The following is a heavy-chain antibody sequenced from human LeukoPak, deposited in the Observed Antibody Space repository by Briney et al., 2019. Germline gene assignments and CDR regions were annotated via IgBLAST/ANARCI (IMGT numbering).Heavy chain of an antibody. Sequence: GGSLRLSCAASGFTFSNAWMSWVRQAPGKGLEWGGRIKSKTDGGTTDYAAPVKGRFTISRDDSKNTLYLQMNSLKTEDTAVYYCTTEVRYYDSSGYYPNCYFDLWGRGTLVTVSS. CDR3: TTEVRYYDSSGYYPNCYFDL. CDR2: IKSKTDGGTT. D-gene: IGHD3-22*01. CDR1: GFTFSNAW. V-gene: IGHV3-15*01. J-gene: IGHJ2*01.